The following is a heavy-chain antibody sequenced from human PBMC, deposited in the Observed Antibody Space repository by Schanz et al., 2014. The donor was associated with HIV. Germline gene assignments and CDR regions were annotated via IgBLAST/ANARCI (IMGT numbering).Heavy chain of an antibody. Sequence: EVQLVESGGGSVQPGGSLRLSCVASDFAFNHYVMSWVRQAPGKGLKWVAGITGSGDSAHYADSLRGRFTISRDNSKNTLYLQMNSLRAEDTAVYYCTKEVPPDVWGQGTTVTVSS. D-gene: IGHD1-1*01. CDR2: ITGSGDSA. V-gene: IGHV3-23*04. CDR3: TKEVPPDV. CDR1: DFAFNHYV. J-gene: IGHJ6*02.